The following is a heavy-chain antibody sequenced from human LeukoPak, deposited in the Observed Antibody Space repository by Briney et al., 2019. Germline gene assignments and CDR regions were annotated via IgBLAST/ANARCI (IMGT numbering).Heavy chain of an antibody. D-gene: IGHD5-24*01. CDR3: ARALLVRNGYNYSPNYFDY. J-gene: IGHJ4*02. CDR2: ISYDGTDK. V-gene: IGHV3-30*03. CDR1: GFTFSSYG. Sequence: GRSLRLSCAASGFTFSSYGMHWVRQAPGKGLEWVAVISYDGTDKYYADSVKGRFTISRDNSKNTLYLQMNSLRAEDTAVYYCARALLVRNGYNYSPNYFDYWGQGTLVTVSS.